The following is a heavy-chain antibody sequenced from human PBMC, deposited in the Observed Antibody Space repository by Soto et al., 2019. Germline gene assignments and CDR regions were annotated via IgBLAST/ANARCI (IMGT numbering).Heavy chain of an antibody. V-gene: IGHV3-74*01. CDR3: ARSLTPGTYYYYGMDV. J-gene: IGHJ6*02. CDR2: INSDGSST. D-gene: IGHD1-1*01. Sequence: HPGGSLRRSCAASGFTFSSYLMHWGRQAPGKGLVWVSRINSDGSSTSYADSVKGRFTISRDNAKNTLYLQMNSLRAEDTAVYYCARSLTPGTYYYYGMDVWGQGTTVTVSS. CDR1: GFTFSSYL.